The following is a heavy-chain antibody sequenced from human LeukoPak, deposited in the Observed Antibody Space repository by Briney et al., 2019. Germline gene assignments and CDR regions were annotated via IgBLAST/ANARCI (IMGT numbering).Heavy chain of an antibody. V-gene: IGHV3-53*01. D-gene: IGHD5-18*01. Sequence: GGSLRLSCAASGFLVNTNYMTWVRQAPGRGLEWVSFIYADGNTYYADSVKGRFTISRDISKNAVYLQMNSLRAEDTALYYCARGGTGYSYGYWGQGTLVTVSS. CDR1: GFLVNTNY. CDR3: ARGGTGYSYGY. J-gene: IGHJ4*02. CDR2: IYADGNT.